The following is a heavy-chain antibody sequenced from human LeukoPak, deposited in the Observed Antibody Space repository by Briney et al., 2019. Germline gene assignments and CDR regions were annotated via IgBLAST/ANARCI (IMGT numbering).Heavy chain of an antibody. CDR3: AKDRVGCSSSSCYEEGFDY. CDR2: ISGSGDST. Sequence: GGSLRLSCATSGFTFSNYGMSCVGQAPGRARECLTGISGSGDSTYYADSVKGRFTISRDNSKNTLYLQMSSLRAEDTAVYHCAKDRVGCSSSSCYEEGFDYWGQGTLVTVSS. V-gene: IGHV3-23*01. D-gene: IGHD2-2*01. CDR1: GFTFSNYG. J-gene: IGHJ4*02.